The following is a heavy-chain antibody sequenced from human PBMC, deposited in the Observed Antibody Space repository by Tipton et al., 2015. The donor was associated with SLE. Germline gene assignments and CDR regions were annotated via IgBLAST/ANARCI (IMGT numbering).Heavy chain of an antibody. CDR1: GGSFSGYY. CDR2: INHSGST. J-gene: IGHJ5*02. CDR3: ARGTGGPFDP. V-gene: IGHV4-34*01. D-gene: IGHD1-14*01. Sequence: LRLSCAVYGGSFSGYYWSWIRQPPGKGLEWIGEINHSGSTNYNPSLKSRVTISVDTSKNQFSLKLSSVTAADTAVYYCARGTGGPFDPWGQGTLVTVSS.